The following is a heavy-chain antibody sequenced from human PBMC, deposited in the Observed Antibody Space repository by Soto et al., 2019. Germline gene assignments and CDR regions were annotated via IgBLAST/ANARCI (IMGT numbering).Heavy chain of an antibody. CDR3: ANPRWELLAFFDY. J-gene: IGHJ4*02. CDR1: GFTFSSYA. CDR2: ISGSGGST. Sequence: GGSLRLSCAASGFTFSSYARSWVRQAPGKGLEWVSAISGSGGSTYYADSVKGRFTISRDNSKNTLYLQMNSLRAEDTAVYYCANPRWELLAFFDYWGQGTLVTVYS. D-gene: IGHD1-26*01. V-gene: IGHV3-23*01.